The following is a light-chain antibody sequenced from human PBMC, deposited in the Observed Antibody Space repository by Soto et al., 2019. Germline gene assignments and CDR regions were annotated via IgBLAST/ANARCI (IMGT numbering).Light chain of an antibody. CDR3: QQDHDGPYT. J-gene: IGKJ2*01. V-gene: IGKV3-15*01. CDR1: QSVTNN. Sequence: EIVMTQSPGTLSVSPGERATLSCRASQSVTNNLAWYQQKPGQAPRLLIYGASTRATGIPVRFSGSGSGTEFTLTISSLQDEDFAVYYCQQDHDGPYTFGQWTKLDIK. CDR2: GAS.